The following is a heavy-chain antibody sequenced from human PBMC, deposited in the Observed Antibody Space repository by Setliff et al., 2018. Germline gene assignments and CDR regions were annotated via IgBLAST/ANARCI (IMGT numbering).Heavy chain of an antibody. D-gene: IGHD3-16*01. CDR2: IKPKSDGGTT. J-gene: IGHJ3*02. V-gene: IGHV3-15*07. Sequence: GGSLRLSCAASDFTFTNAWMNWVRQAPGKGLEWVGRIKPKSDGGTTDYAAPVKGRFTISRDDSTNTLYLQMNSLKTEDTAVYYCTTDPSPTFGGVIGAAFDIWGQGTMVTVSS. CDR3: TTDPSPTFGGVIGAAFDI. CDR1: DFTFTNAW.